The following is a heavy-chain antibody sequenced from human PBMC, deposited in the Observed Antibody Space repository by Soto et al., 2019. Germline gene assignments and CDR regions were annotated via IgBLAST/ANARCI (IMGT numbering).Heavy chain of an antibody. CDR1: GYTFTGYY. D-gene: IGHD6-19*01. J-gene: IGHJ6*02. V-gene: IGHV1-2*02. Sequence: GASVKVSCKASGYTFTGYYMHWVRQAPGQGLEWMGWINPNSGGTNYAQKFQGRVTMTRDTSISTAYMELSRLRPDDTAVYYCARDLIAVAGSDYYYYGMDVWGQGTTVTVSS. CDR2: INPNSGGT. CDR3: ARDLIAVAGSDYYYYGMDV.